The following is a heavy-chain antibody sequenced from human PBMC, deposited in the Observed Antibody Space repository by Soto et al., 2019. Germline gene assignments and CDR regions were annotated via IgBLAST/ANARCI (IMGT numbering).Heavy chain of an antibody. CDR2: ISYDGNNK. J-gene: IGHJ3*01. CDR3: VKGDLDTAVVNSPGAFDF. V-gene: IGHV3-30*18. CDR1: GFIFNDYG. Sequence: GSLRLSCEASGFIFNDYGMHWVRQAPGKGLDWLAVISYDGNNKYYAKSVKGRFTISRDNSKNALFLHMDSLRPEDTAVYHCVKGDLDTAVVNSPGAFDFWGPGTMVTVSS. D-gene: IGHD5-18*01.